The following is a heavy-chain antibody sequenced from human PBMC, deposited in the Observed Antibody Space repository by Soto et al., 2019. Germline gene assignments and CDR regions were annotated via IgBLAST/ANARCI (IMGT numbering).Heavy chain of an antibody. D-gene: IGHD1-26*01. CDR3: ARHWIGELLHSGFDP. Sequence: QLQLQESGPGLVKPSETLSLTCTVSGGSISSSSYYWGWIRQPPGKGLEWIGSIYYSGSTYYNPSLKSRVTISVDTSKNQFSLKLSSVTAADTAVYYCARHWIGELLHSGFDPWGQGTLVTVSS. CDR1: GGSISSSSYY. J-gene: IGHJ5*02. CDR2: IYYSGST. V-gene: IGHV4-39*01.